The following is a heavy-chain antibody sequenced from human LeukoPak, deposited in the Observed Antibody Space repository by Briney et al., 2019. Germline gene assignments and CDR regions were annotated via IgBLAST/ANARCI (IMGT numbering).Heavy chain of an antibody. CDR1: GISFRSYG. V-gene: IGHV3-30*02. Sequence: GGSLRLSCAASGISFRSYGMHWVRQAPGKGLEWVTFIWYDASNKYYAESVKGRFTISRDSSRNTVFLQMNSLRAEDTAIYYCATDISTHYFGSWGQGTLVTVSS. J-gene: IGHJ4*02. CDR2: IWYDASNK. D-gene: IGHD3-9*01. CDR3: ATDISTHYFGS.